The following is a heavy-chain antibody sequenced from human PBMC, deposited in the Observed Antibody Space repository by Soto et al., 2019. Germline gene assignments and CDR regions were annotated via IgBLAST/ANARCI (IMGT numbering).Heavy chain of an antibody. J-gene: IGHJ4*02. Sequence: SETPSLTCTVSGGPISRYYWSWVRQPPGKGLEWIGYIYYSGSTNYNPSLKSRVTISVDTSKNQFSLKLSSVTTADTAVYYCARMGGSGYNIDYWGQGTLVTVSS. D-gene: IGHD6-19*01. CDR3: ARMGGSGYNIDY. V-gene: IGHV4-59*08. CDR1: GGPISRYY. CDR2: IYYSGST.